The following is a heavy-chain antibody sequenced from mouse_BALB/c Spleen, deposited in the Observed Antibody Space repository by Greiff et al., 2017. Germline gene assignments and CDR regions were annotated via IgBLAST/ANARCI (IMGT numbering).Heavy chain of an antibody. Sequence: QVQLQQPGAELVKPGASVKMSCKASGYTFTSYNMHWVKQTPGQGLEWIGAIYPGNGDTSYNQKFKGKATLTADKSSSTAYMQLSSLTSEDSAVYYCARGGITTATWGYFDVWGAGTTVTVSS. CDR1: GYTFTSYN. CDR3: ARGGITTATWGYFDV. V-gene: IGHV1-12*01. CDR2: IYPGNGDT. D-gene: IGHD1-2*01. J-gene: IGHJ1*01.